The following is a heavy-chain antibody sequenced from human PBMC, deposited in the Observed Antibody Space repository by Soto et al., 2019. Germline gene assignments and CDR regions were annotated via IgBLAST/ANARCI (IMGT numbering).Heavy chain of an antibody. CDR2: ISGSGGST. J-gene: IGHJ5*02. V-gene: IGHV3-23*01. CDR1: GFTFSSYA. CDR3: AKGLLEWLLLAWFDP. Sequence: PGWSLRLSCAASGFTFSSYAMSWVRQAPGKGLEWVSAISGSGGSTYYADSVKGRSTISRDNSKNTLYLQMNSLRAEDTAVYYCAKGLLEWLLLAWFDPWGQGTLVTVSS. D-gene: IGHD3-3*01.